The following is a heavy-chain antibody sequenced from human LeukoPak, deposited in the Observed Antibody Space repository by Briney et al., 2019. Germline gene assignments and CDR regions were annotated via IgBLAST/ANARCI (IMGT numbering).Heavy chain of an antibody. J-gene: IGHJ6*02. D-gene: IGHD6-19*01. CDR2: IYYSGST. CDR1: GGSISSYY. V-gene: IGHV4-59*01. Sequence: KPSETLSLTSTVSGGSISSYYWSWIRQPPGKGLEWIGYIYYSGSTNYNPSLKSRVTISVDTSKNQFSLKPSSVTAADTAVYYCARASSGGTGRYYYYYYGMDVWGQGTTVTVSS. CDR3: ARASSGGTGRYYYYYYGMDV.